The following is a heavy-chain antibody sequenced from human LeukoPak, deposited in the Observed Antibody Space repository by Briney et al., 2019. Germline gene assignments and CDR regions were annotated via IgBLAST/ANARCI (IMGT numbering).Heavy chain of an antibody. CDR2: INHSGST. Sequence: PSETLSLTCAVYGGSFSGYYWSWIRQPPGKGLEWIGEINHSGSTNYNPSLKSRVTILVDTSKNQFSLKLSSVTAADTAVYYCARRGSSIRTWGQGTLVTVSS. J-gene: IGHJ5*02. CDR3: ARRGSSIRT. CDR1: GGSFSGYY. V-gene: IGHV4-34*01. D-gene: IGHD6-13*01.